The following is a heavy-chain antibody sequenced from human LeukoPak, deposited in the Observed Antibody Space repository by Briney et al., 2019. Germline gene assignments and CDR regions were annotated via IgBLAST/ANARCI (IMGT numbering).Heavy chain of an antibody. V-gene: IGHV4-39*07. CDR3: VRGGSAAAAVFDY. CDR2: IYYSGST. J-gene: IGHJ4*02. D-gene: IGHD6-13*01. CDR1: GGSISSSSYY. Sequence: SETLSPTCTVSGGSISSSSYYWGWIRQPPGKGLEWIGSIYYSGSTYYNPSLKSRVTMSVDTSKSQFSLKLTSVTAADAAVYYCVRGGSAAAAVFDYWGQGTLVTVSS.